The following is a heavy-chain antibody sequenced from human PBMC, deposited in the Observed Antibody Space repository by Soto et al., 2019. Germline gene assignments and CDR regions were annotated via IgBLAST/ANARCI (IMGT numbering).Heavy chain of an antibody. D-gene: IGHD2-15*01. CDR2: IIPIFGTA. Sequence: GASVKVSCTASVGTFSSYAISWVRQAPGQGLEWMGGIIPIFGTANYAQKFQGRVTITADKSTSTAYMELSSLRSEDTAVYYCASVVVVAASFYYGMDVWGQGPTGTVSS. J-gene: IGHJ6*02. V-gene: IGHV1-69*06. CDR1: VGTFSSYA. CDR3: ASVVVVAASFYYGMDV.